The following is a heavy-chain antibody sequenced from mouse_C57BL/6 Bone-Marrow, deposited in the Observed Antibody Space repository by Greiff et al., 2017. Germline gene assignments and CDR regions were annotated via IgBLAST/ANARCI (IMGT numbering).Heavy chain of an antibody. V-gene: IGHV1-78*01. D-gene: IGHD1-1*01. CDR2: IYPRDGST. CDR1: GYTFTDHT. CDR3: ARCYYYGSSQPYLDV. Sequence: QVQLKQSDAELVKPGASVKISCKVSGYTFTDHTIHWMKQRPEQGLEWIGYIYPRDGSTKYNEKFKGKATLTADKSSSTAYMQLNSRTSEDSAVYFCARCYYYGSSQPYLDVWGTGTTVTVSS. J-gene: IGHJ1*03.